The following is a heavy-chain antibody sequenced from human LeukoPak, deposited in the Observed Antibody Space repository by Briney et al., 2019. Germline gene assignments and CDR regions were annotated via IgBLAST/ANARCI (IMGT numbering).Heavy chain of an antibody. CDR3: ARDLSPVVQASPMGY. Sequence: GGSLRLSCAASGFTFSTYGMHWVRQAPGKDLECLGLITYDGYYKYYSDSVKGRFTISSDTSKNTLSLQMNSLRAEDTAVYYCARDLSPVVQASPMGYWGQGTLVTVSS. V-gene: IGHV3-30*03. J-gene: IGHJ4*02. CDR2: ITYDGYYK. D-gene: IGHD4-23*01. CDR1: GFTFSTYG.